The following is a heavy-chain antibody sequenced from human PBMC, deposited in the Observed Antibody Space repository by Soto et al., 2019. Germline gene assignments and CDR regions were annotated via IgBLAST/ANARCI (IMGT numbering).Heavy chain of an antibody. CDR2: IYHTGII. Sequence: SETLSLTCTVSGGSVRANSYYWNWIRLPPGKGLQWVGHIYHTGIIQYSPSFKSRALISLDTLNNQVSLRLSSVTAADTAKYYCARERTYQLSGDDTLDIWGLGTMVTVSS. CDR3: ARERTYQLSGDDTLDI. V-gene: IGHV4-61*01. CDR1: GGSVRANSYY. D-gene: IGHD2-2*01. J-gene: IGHJ3*02.